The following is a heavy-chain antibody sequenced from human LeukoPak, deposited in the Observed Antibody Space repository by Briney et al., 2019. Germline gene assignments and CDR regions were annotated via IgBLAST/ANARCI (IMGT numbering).Heavy chain of an antibody. CDR3: AKDRGRHYYDSSGYFFDY. D-gene: IGHD3-22*01. CDR2: ISGSGGST. V-gene: IGHV3-23*01. Sequence: GGSVRLSCAASGFTFSSYAMSWVRQAPGKGLEWVSAISGSGGSTYYADSVKGRFTISRDNSKNTLYLQMNSLRAEDTAVYYCAKDRGRHYYDSSGYFFDYWGQGTLVTVSS. J-gene: IGHJ4*02. CDR1: GFTFSSYA.